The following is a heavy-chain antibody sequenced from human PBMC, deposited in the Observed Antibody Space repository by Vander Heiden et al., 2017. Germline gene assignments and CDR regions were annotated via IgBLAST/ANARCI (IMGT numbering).Heavy chain of an antibody. CDR2: IYSGGST. V-gene: IGHV3-53*02. Sequence: EVQLVETGGGLIQPGGSLRLSCAASGFTVSSNHMSWVRQAPGKGLEGVSVIYSGGSTYYADSVKGRFTISRDNSKNTLYLQMNSLRAEDTAVYYCARDGSNWGSFDYWGQGTLVTVSS. CDR1: GFTVSSNH. J-gene: IGHJ4*02. CDR3: ARDGSNWGSFDY. D-gene: IGHD7-27*01.